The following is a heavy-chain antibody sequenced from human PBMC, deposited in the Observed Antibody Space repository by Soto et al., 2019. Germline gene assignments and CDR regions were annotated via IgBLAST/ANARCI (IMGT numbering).Heavy chain of an antibody. V-gene: IGHV4-61*01. D-gene: IGHD3-22*01. CDR3: ARVTGYYDSSGYYGNHYYYYGMDV. CDR1: GGSVSSGSYY. J-gene: IGHJ6*02. Sequence: SETLSLTCTVSGGSVSSGSYYWSWIRQPPGKGLEWIGYIYYRGSTNYNPSLKSRVTISVDTSKNQFSLKMSSVTAADTAVYYCARVTGYYDSSGYYGNHYYYYGMDVWGQGTTVTVSS. CDR2: IYYRGST.